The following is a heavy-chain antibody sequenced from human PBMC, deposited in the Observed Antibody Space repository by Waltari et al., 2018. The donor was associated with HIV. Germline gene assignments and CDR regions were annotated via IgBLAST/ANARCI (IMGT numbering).Heavy chain of an antibody. J-gene: IGHJ4*02. V-gene: IGHV3-7*04. CDR1: GFTCSSYW. CDR3: ARGGFYGSGSKVN. Sequence: EVQLVDSGGGLVQPGGSLRLHCAASGFTCSSYWMSWVRQVPGKGLGWWAKIKEDGRKKYYVDSVNGRFTISRDNAENSLYLQMNSLRAEDTAVYYCARGGFYGSGSKVNWGQGTLVTVSS. D-gene: IGHD3-10*01. CDR2: IKEDGRKK.